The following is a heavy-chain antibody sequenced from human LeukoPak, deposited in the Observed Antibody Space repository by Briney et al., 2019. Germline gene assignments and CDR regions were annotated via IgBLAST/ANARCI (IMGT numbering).Heavy chain of an antibody. Sequence: GESLKISCKGSGYSFTSYWIGWVRQMPGKGLEWMGIIYPGDSDTRYSPSFQGQVTISADKSISTAYLQWSSLKASDTAMYYCARSYYYYDSSGYDRDWFDPWGQGTLVTVSS. CDR2: IYPGDSDT. CDR3: ARSYYYYDSSGYDRDWFDP. V-gene: IGHV5-51*01. D-gene: IGHD3-22*01. J-gene: IGHJ5*02. CDR1: GYSFTSYW.